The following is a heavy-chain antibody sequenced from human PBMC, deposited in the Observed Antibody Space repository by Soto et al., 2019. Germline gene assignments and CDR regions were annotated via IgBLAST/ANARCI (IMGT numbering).Heavy chain of an antibody. J-gene: IGHJ6*02. V-gene: IGHV1-69*06. CDR3: ARVPSVTTNYYYYGMDV. CDR2: IIPIFGTT. CDR1: GGTFSSYA. Sequence: VKVSCKASGGTFSSYAISWVRQAPGQGLEWMGGIIPIFGTTNYAQKFQGRVTITADKSTSTAYMELSSLRSEDTAVYYCARVPSVTTNYYYYGMDVWGQGTTVTVSS. D-gene: IGHD4-4*01.